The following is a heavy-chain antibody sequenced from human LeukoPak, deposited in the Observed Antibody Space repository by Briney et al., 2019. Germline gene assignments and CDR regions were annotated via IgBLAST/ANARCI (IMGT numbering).Heavy chain of an antibody. V-gene: IGHV1-2*06. J-gene: IGHJ3*02. Sequence: ASVKVSCMASGYTFTGYYMHWVRQAPGQGLEWMGRINPNSGGTNYAQKFQGRVTMTRDTSISTAYMELSRLRSDDTAVYYCARVSVGFLEWLLHDKCDAFDIWGQGTMVTVSS. CDR3: ARVSVGFLEWLLHDKCDAFDI. D-gene: IGHD3-3*01. CDR1: GYTFTGYY. CDR2: INPNSGGT.